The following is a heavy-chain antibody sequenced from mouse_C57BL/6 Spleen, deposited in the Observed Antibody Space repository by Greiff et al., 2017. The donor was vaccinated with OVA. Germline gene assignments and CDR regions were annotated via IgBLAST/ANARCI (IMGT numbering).Heavy chain of an antibody. CDR3: ARDYGSSYEGYFDV. Sequence: EVKLMESGGGLVKPGGSLKLSCAASGFTFSDYGMHWVRQAPEKGLEWVAYISSGSSTIYYADTVKGRFTISRDNAKNTLFLQMTSLRSEDTAMYYCARDYGSSYEGYFDVWGTGTTVTVSS. V-gene: IGHV5-17*01. CDR2: ISSGSSTI. CDR1: GFTFSDYG. D-gene: IGHD1-1*01. J-gene: IGHJ1*03.